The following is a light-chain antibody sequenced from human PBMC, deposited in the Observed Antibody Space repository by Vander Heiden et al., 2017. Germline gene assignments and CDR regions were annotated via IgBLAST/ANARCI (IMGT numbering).Light chain of an antibody. CDR1: QSITTY. J-gene: IGKJ3*01. Sequence: IQMTQSPSSLSASVGDRVTITCRTSQSITTYLNWYQQKPGKAPKLLIYAASILQSGVPSRFSGSGSGTDFTLTISSLQPEDIATYYCQRSHGTCLSFGPGTKVDVK. CDR2: AAS. CDR3: QRSHGTCLS. V-gene: IGKV1-39*01.